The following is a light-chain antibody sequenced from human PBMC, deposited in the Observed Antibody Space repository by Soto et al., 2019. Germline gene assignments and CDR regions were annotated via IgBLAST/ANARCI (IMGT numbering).Light chain of an antibody. CDR1: PTISSW. CDR2: KAS. Sequence: IQMTQSPSTLSGSVGDRVTITCRASPTISSWVAWYQQKPQKAPILLIYKASTLKSRLPTMFSGSVAGSEFNFTITGLQPDDFANYFCQQYDTYATFGQGTRLEIK. CDR3: QQYDTYAT. J-gene: IGKJ5*01. V-gene: IGKV1-5*03.